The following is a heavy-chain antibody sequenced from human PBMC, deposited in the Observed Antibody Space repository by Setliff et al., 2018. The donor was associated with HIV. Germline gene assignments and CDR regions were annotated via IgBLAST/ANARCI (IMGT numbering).Heavy chain of an antibody. CDR2: IIPNSAGT. J-gene: IGHJ3*02. CDR3: ARDRKWGSAFDM. D-gene: IGHD7-27*01. Sequence: RASVKVSCKASGYTFTGYFIHWVRQAPGQGLEWMGRIIPNSAGTNYAQKFQGKVTMTRDTSISTAYMELSRLRSDDTAVYYCARDRKWGSAFDMWGQGTMVA. V-gene: IGHV1-2*06. CDR1: GYTFTGYF.